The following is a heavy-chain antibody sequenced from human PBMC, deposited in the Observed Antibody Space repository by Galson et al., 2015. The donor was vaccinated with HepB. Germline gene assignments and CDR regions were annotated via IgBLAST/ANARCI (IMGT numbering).Heavy chain of an antibody. CDR2: IHYSGSD. CDR3: VRRFASGPGPMDY. CDR1: GGSITSGNYY. D-gene: IGHD3-10*01. Sequence: TLSLTCSVSGGSITSGNYYWGWIRQPPGKGLEWIGSIHYSGSDSNNPSLKSRVTISVDTSKNNFSLKLTSVSAADTAVYHCVRRFASGPGPMDYWGQGILVSVSS. V-gene: IGHV4-39*02. J-gene: IGHJ4*02.